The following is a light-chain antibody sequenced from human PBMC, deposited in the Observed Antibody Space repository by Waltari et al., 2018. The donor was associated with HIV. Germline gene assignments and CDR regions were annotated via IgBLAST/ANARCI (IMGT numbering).Light chain of an antibody. CDR2: EDN. V-gene: IGLV2-23*01. J-gene: IGLJ2*01. Sequence: QSALTQPASVSGSPGQSITISCTGTSSDTGNYNLVSWYQLYPGKAPKLIIYEDNKRPSGVSNRFSGSKSVDTASLTISGLQAEDEADYYCCAYAGGLEFGGGTKLTVL. CDR3: CAYAGGLE. CDR1: SSDTGNYNL.